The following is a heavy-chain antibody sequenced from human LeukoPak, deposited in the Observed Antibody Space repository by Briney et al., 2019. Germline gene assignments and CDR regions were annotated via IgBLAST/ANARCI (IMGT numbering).Heavy chain of an antibody. D-gene: IGHD3-22*01. V-gene: IGHV3-48*04. Sequence: PGGSLRLSCAASGFTFSSYAMSWVRQAPGKGLEWISYISTSSGNINYADSVRGRFTISRDNAKNSLYLQMNSLRVEDTAVYYCVREHYYDTRGYYYIPLDYWGQGTLVTVSS. CDR3: VREHYYDTRGYYYIPLDY. CDR2: ISTSSGNI. CDR1: GFTFSSYA. J-gene: IGHJ4*02.